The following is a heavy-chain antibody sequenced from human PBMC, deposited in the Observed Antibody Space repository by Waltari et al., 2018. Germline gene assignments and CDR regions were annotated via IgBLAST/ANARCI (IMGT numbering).Heavy chain of an antibody. Sequence: QVQLQESGPGLVKPSETLSLTCTVSGGSISSYYWSWIRQPPGKGLEWIGYIYYSGSTNYNPSLKSRVTISVDTSKNQFSLKLSSVTAADTAVYYCASMAAGYFDYWGQGTLVTVSS. D-gene: IGHD2-15*01. CDR1: GGSISSYY. CDR2: IYYSGST. CDR3: ASMAAGYFDY. J-gene: IGHJ4*02. V-gene: IGHV4-59*01.